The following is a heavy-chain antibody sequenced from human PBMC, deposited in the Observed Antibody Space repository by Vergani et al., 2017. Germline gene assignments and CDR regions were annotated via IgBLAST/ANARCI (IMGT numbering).Heavy chain of an antibody. D-gene: IGHD2-2*01. Sequence: EVQLVESGGGLVQPGRSLRLSCAASGFTFDDYAMHWVRQAPGKGLEWVSGISWNSGSIGYADSVKGRFTISRDNAKNSLYLQMNSLRAEDTALYYCAKGKYCSSTSCITDRDWYFDLWGRGTLVTVSS. CDR1: GFTFDDYA. CDR3: AKGKYCSSTSCITDRDWYFDL. CDR2: ISWNSGSI. V-gene: IGHV3-9*01. J-gene: IGHJ2*01.